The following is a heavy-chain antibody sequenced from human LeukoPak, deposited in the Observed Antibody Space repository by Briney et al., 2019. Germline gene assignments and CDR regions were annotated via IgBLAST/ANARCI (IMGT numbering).Heavy chain of an antibody. D-gene: IGHD1-14*01. Sequence: SVRVSCKASGGTFIIYAISWVRPAPGQGLEWMGRIIPILGIANYAQKFQGRVTITADKSTSTAYMELSSLRSEDTAVYYCTSFPSPEDYWGQGTLVTASS. J-gene: IGHJ4*02. CDR1: GGTFIIYA. CDR3: TSFPSPEDY. CDR2: IIPILGIA. V-gene: IGHV1-69*04.